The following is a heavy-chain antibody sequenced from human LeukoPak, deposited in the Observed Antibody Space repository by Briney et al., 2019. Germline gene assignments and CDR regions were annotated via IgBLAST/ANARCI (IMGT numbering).Heavy chain of an antibody. Sequence: ASVKVSCKASGYSFTGYYVYWVRQAPGQGLEWMGWINPNSGGTNYAQKFQGRVTTTRDTSISTAYMELSRLRSDDTAVYYCAREGYGSGSSFDYWGQGTLVTVSS. V-gene: IGHV1-2*02. CDR2: INPNSGGT. CDR3: AREGYGSGSSFDY. D-gene: IGHD3-10*01. CDR1: GYSFTGYY. J-gene: IGHJ4*02.